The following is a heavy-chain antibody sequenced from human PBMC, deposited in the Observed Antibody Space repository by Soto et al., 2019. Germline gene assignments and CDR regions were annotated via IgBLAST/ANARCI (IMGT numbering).Heavy chain of an antibody. CDR2: IFYSGTT. CDR1: GGSLSSGGYY. J-gene: IGHJ5*02. V-gene: IGHV4-31*03. Sequence: SETLSLTCTFSGGSLSSGGYYWSWIRQHPGKGLEWIGYIFYSGTTYYNPSLKSRVTISVDTSKNQFSLKLSSVTDADTAVYYCARSVDPWGQGTLVTVSS. CDR3: ARSVDP.